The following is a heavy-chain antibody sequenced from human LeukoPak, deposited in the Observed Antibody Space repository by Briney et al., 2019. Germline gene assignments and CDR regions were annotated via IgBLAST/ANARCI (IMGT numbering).Heavy chain of an antibody. J-gene: IGHJ4*02. CDR1: GFTLRSYD. CDR3: ARGGIQVSGIDEIDY. D-gene: IGHD6-19*01. V-gene: IGHV3-13*01. Sequence: GGSLRLSCAASGFTLRSYDMHWVRQVTRKGLEWVSAIGISDDTYYQGSVKGRFTISRENAKNSLYLQMNSLTAGDTAVYYCARGGIQVSGIDEIDYWGQGTLVTVSS. CDR2: IGISDDT.